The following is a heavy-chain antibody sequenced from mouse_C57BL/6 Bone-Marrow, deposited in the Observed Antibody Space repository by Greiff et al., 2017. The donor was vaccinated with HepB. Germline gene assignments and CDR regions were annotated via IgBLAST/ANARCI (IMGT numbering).Heavy chain of an antibody. D-gene: IGHD1-1*01. V-gene: IGHV1-64*01. J-gene: IGHJ3*01. Sequence: QVQLQQPGAELVKPGASVKLSCKASGYTFTSYWMHWVKQRPGQGLEWIGMIHPNSGSTNYNEKFKSKATLTVDKSSSTAYMQLSSLTSEDSAVYYFAIYIYGSSSLFAYWGQGTLVTVSA. CDR3: AIYIYGSSSLFAY. CDR2: IHPNSGST. CDR1: GYTFTSYW.